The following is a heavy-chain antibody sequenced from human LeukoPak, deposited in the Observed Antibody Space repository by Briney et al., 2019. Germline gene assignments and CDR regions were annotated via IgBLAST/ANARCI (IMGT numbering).Heavy chain of an antibody. CDR1: GFTFSSYW. CDR3: LITTRSRGFDY. V-gene: IGHV3-7*01. CDR2: IRQDGSVQ. J-gene: IGHJ4*02. D-gene: IGHD3-10*01. Sequence: GGSLRLSCAASGFTFSSYWMSWVRQAPGKGLEWVANIRQDGSVQNYVDSVKGRFTISRHNPKNSVYLQMSSLRAEDTSVYDCLITTRSRGFDYWGQGTLVTVSS.